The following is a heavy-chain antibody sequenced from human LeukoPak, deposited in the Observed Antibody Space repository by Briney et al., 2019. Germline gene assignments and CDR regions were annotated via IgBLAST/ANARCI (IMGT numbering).Heavy chain of an antibody. CDR1: GYTFTSYG. D-gene: IGHD2-8*01. J-gene: IGHJ4*02. Sequence: ASVKVSCKASGYTFTSYGISWVRQAPGQGLEWMGWISAYNGNTNYAQKLQGRVTMTTDTPTSTAYMELRSLRSDDTAVYYCARDLGYCTNGVCHTRFDYWGQGTLVAVSS. V-gene: IGHV1-18*01. CDR2: ISAYNGNT. CDR3: ARDLGYCTNGVCHTRFDY.